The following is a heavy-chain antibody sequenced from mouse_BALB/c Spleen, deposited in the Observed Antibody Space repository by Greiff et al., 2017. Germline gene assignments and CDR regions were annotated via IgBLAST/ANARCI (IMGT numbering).Heavy chain of an antibody. CDR1: GFTFSSFG. Sequence: EVKLMESGGGLVQPGGSRKLSCAASGFTFSSFGMHWVRQAPEKGLEWVAYISSGSSTIYYADTVKGRFTISRDNPKNTLFLQMTSLRSEDTAMYYCARSWLPLPFLFAYWGQGTLVTVSA. J-gene: IGHJ3*01. D-gene: IGHD2-2*01. V-gene: IGHV5-17*02. CDR3: ARSWLPLPFLFAY. CDR2: ISSGSSTI.